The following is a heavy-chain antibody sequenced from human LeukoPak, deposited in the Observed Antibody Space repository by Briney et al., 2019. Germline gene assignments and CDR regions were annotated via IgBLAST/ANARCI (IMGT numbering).Heavy chain of an antibody. V-gene: IGHV1-2*06. CDR1: GYTFTGYY. J-gene: IGHJ5*02. Sequence: GASVKVSCKASGYTFTGYYMHWVRQAPGQGLEWMGRINPNSGGTNYAQRFQGRVTMTRDTSISTAYMELSSLRSEDTAVYYCARDYIVVVPAASSGFDPWGQGTLVTVSS. D-gene: IGHD2-2*01. CDR2: INPNSGGT. CDR3: ARDYIVVVPAASSGFDP.